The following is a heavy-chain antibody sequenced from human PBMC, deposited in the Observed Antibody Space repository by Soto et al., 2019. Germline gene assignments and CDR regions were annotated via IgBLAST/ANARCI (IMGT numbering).Heavy chain of an antibody. D-gene: IGHD1-1*01. V-gene: IGHV3-33*08. Sequence: GGSLRLSCEAPGFTFTTYGMHWVRQSPGKGLEWVAVIWHDGSTKYYADSVRGRFTISRATSKNTPYMQMNALRAEATAVYYGARDLETALGCYYYCGMDVWGQGTTVTVSS. CDR1: GFTFTTYG. CDR3: ARDLETALGCYYYCGMDV. J-gene: IGHJ6*02. CDR2: IWHDGSTK.